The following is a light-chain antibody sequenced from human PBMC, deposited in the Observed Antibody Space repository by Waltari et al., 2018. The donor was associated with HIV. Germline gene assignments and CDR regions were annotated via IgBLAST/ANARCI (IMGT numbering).Light chain of an antibody. CDR2: EVT. CDR3: SSYAPTNNFYVL. J-gene: IGLJ2*01. V-gene: IGLV2-8*01. Sequence: QSALTQPPSASGSPGQSVTISCTGTSSDIGGYNYVSWYQQHPGKAPKLIMTEVTKRPSGVPDRCSCSKAGNTASLTVSGLQAEDGAHYYCSSYAPTNNFYVLFGGGTALTVL. CDR1: SSDIGGYNY.